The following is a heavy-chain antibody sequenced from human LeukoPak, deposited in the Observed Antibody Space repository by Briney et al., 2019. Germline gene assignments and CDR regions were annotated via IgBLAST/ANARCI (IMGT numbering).Heavy chain of an antibody. J-gene: IGHJ6*02. D-gene: IGHD3-10*01. CDR2: ISSSGSTI. V-gene: IGHV3-48*03. CDR3: ARDPDITMVRGVVDGMDV. Sequence: GGSLRLSCAASGFTFISYEMNWVRQAPGKGLEWVSYISSSGSTIYYADSVKGRFTISRDNAKNSLYLQMNSLRAEDTAVYYCARDPDITMVRGVVDGMDVWGQGTTVTVSS. CDR1: GFTFISYE.